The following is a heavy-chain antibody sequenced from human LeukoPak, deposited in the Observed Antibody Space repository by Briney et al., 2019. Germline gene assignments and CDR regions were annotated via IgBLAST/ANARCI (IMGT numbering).Heavy chain of an antibody. J-gene: IGHJ4*02. CDR1: GYSISNGYY. D-gene: IGHD1-26*01. V-gene: IGHV4-38-2*02. CDR2: IYHSGST. Sequence: SETLSLTCTVSGYSISNGYYWGWTRQPPGKGLEWIGSIYHSGSTYYNPSLKSRVTISIGTSKNQFSLKLTSVTAADTAVYYCARRRSGSCFDYWGQGTLVTVSS. CDR3: ARRRSGSCFDY.